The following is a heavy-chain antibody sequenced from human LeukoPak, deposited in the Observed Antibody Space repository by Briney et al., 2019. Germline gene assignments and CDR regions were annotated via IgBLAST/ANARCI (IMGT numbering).Heavy chain of an antibody. V-gene: IGHV3-7*01. CDR2: IKEDGSQK. Sequence: GGSLRLSCAASGFTFNTYWMSWVRQTPGKGVEWVANIKEDGSQKNYVDSVRGRFTISRDNAKNSLYLQMNSLRAEDTAVYYCARDGFSSAINSWGQGTLVTVSS. CDR1: GFTFNTYW. J-gene: IGHJ4*02. CDR3: ARDGFSSAINS. D-gene: IGHD3-10*01.